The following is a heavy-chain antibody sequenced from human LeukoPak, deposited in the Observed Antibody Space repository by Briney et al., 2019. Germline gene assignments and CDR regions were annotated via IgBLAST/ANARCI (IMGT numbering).Heavy chain of an antibody. J-gene: IGHJ3*02. Sequence: SETLSLTCTVSGGSISSYYWSWIRQPPEKGLEWIGYIYYSGSTVSNPSLKSRVTMSLDTSKNQFSLKLSSVTAADTAVYYCARNYMGYAFDIWGQGTMVTVSS. D-gene: IGHD1-7*01. CDR1: GGSISSYY. CDR3: ARNYMGYAFDI. CDR2: IYYSGST. V-gene: IGHV4-59*01.